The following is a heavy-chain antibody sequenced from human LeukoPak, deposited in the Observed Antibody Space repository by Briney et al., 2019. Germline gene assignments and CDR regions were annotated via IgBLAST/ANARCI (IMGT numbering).Heavy chain of an antibody. CDR2: IYYCGST. CDR1: GGSISSYY. J-gene: IGHJ6*03. V-gene: IGHV4-59*01. Sequence: SETLSLTCSVSGGSISSYYWAWIRQPPGKGMEWDGYIYYCGSTNYNHSLQSRVTKLVDTPNNHFFLQLSSVNAADTAVYYCARAGGYCSGGSCYRRGWYYYYYYMVCWLKATKVTICS. CDR3: ARAGGYCSGGSCYRRGWYYYYYYMVC. D-gene: IGHD2-15*01.